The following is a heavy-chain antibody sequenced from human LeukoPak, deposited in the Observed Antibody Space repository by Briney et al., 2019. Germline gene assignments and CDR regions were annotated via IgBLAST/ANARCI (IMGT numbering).Heavy chain of an antibody. D-gene: IGHD1-26*01. CDR1: GFTFSDYY. CDR3: ARWAGAILTDY. CDR2: ISSSGSSI. J-gene: IGHJ4*02. Sequence: GGSLRLSCAASGFTFSDYYMSWLRQAPGKGLEWVSYISSSGSSISYADSVKGRFTISRDNAKNSLYLQMNSLRAEDTAVYYCARWAGAILTDYWGQGTLATVSS. V-gene: IGHV3-11*04.